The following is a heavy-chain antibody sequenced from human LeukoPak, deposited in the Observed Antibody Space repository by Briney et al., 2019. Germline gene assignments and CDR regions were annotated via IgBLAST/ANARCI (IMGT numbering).Heavy chain of an antibody. CDR1: GYTFTSYG. V-gene: IGHV1-18*04. D-gene: IGHD5-12*01. CDR3: ARASGLSTFDY. CDR2: ISAYNGNT. Sequence: ASVKVSCKASGYTFTSYGISWVRQAPGQGLEWMGWISAYNGNTNYAQKLQGRVTMTTDTSTSTAYMELRSLRSDDTAVYCARASGLSTFDYWGQGTLVTVSS. J-gene: IGHJ4*02.